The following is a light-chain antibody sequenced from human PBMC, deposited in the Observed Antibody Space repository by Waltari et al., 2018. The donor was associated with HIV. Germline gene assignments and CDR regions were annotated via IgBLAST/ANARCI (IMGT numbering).Light chain of an antibody. Sequence: QSALTQPASVSGSPGQSISISCTGTSSDIEPYNYVSWYQQHAGKAPKLLIYQVSHRPSGVSERFSGSKAGSTASLTISGLQANDEAHYYCSSFTITSTVIFGGGTRLTVL. V-gene: IGLV2-14*03. CDR3: SSFTITSTVI. CDR2: QVS. CDR1: SSDIEPYNY. J-gene: IGLJ2*01.